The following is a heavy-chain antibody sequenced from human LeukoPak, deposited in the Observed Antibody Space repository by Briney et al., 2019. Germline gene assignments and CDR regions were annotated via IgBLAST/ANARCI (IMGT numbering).Heavy chain of an antibody. CDR1: GFTFSSYG. CDR3: ARMGARDYFDY. V-gene: IGHV3-30*03. Sequence: GRSLRLSCAASGFTFSSYGMHWVRQAPGKGLEWVAVISYDGTNKFYADSVKGRFTISRDNSKSTLYLQMNSLRAADTAVYYCARMGARDYFDYWGQGTLVTVSS. J-gene: IGHJ4*02. D-gene: IGHD1-26*01. CDR2: ISYDGTNK.